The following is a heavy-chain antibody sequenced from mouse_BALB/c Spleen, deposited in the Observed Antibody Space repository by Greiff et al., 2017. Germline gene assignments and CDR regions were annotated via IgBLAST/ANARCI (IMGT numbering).Heavy chain of an antibody. V-gene: IGHV5-17*02. D-gene: IGHD1-2*01. CDR3: ARVLRLLAMDY. CDR1: GFTFSSFG. CDR2: ISSGSSTI. Sequence: EVKLVESGGGLVQPGGSRKLSCAASGFTFSSFGMHWVRQAPEKGLEWVAYISSGSSTIYYADTVKGRFTISRDNPKNTLFLQMTSLRSEDTAMYYCARVLRLLAMDYWGQGTSVTVSS. J-gene: IGHJ4*01.